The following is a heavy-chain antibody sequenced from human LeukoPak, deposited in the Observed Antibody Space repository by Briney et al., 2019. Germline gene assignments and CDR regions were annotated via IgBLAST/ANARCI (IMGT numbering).Heavy chain of an antibody. D-gene: IGHD4-17*01. Sequence: GGSLRLSCAASGFTFSRYPLHWVRQAPGKGLEWVAVISYDGKVKYYADSVKGRFSISRDDSNNALYLQMNNLRIEDTAVYYCARDALPGYGDYFDYWGQGTLVTVSS. CDR3: ARDALPGYGDYFDY. CDR1: GFTFSRYP. CDR2: ISYDGKVK. J-gene: IGHJ4*02. V-gene: IGHV3-30*04.